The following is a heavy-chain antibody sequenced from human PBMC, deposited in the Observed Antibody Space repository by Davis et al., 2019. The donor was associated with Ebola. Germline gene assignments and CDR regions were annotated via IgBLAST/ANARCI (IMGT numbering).Heavy chain of an antibody. CDR3: ARVNYDFWSGYDY. D-gene: IGHD3-3*01. CDR2: MNPNGGNT. Sequence: ASVKVSCKASGYTFTSYDINWVRQATGQGLEWMGWMNPNGGNTVYAQKFQGRVTMTRNTSISTAYMELSSLRSEDTAVYYCARVNYDFWSGYDYWGQGTLVTVSS. CDR1: GYTFTSYD. J-gene: IGHJ4*02. V-gene: IGHV1-8*01.